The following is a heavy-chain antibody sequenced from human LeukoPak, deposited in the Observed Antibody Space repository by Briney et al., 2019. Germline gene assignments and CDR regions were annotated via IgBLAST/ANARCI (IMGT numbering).Heavy chain of an antibody. CDR1: GYTFTGYY. Sequence: ASVKVSCKASGYTFTGYYMHWVRQAPGQGLEWMGWINPNSGGTSYAQSFQGRVTISVDTSKNQFSLKLSSVTAADTAVYYCARPHDYGDYYFDYWGQGTLVTVSS. J-gene: IGHJ4*02. D-gene: IGHD4-17*01. V-gene: IGHV1-2*02. CDR3: ARPHDYGDYYFDY. CDR2: INPNSGGT.